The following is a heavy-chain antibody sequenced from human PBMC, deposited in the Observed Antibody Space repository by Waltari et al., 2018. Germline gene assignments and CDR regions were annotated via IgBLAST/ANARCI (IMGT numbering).Heavy chain of an antibody. D-gene: IGHD3-9*01. CDR1: GGSISSSSYY. CDR3: ARASNGADYYDILTGFDY. Sequence: QLQLQESGPGLVKPSETLSLTCTVSGGSISSSSYYWGWIRQPPGKGLEWIGSIYYSGSTYDNPSLKSRVTISVDTSKNQFSLKLSSVTAADTAVYYCARASNGADYYDILTGFDYWGQGTLVIVSS. J-gene: IGHJ4*02. CDR2: IYYSGST. V-gene: IGHV4-39*07.